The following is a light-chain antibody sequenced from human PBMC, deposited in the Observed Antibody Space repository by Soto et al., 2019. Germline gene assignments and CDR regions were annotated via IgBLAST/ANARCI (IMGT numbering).Light chain of an antibody. Sequence: IVLTQSPGTLSLSPGERATLSCRASQSVISTYLAWYQQQPGQAPRLLLYDASNRATGIPDRFSGSGSGTDFTLTITRLEPEDFAVYFCQQFGSSPTTFGQGTKLDIK. CDR1: QSVISTY. V-gene: IGKV3-20*01. CDR2: DAS. CDR3: QQFGSSPTT. J-gene: IGKJ2*01.